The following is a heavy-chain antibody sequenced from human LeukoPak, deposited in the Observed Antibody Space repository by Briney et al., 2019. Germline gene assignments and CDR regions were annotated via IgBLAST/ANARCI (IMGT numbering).Heavy chain of an antibody. V-gene: IGHV3-23*01. CDR2: ISASGLRT. J-gene: IGHJ4*02. Sequence: GGSLRLSCTASEFIFSDFAMSWVRQAPGKGLEWVSTISASGLRTYFADSVQGRFTTSRDNPNNTLSLHMSRLRAGDTALYYCARSRSAGAGYYFDSWGQGTLVAVSS. CDR3: ARSRSAGAGYYFDS. CDR1: EFIFSDFA. D-gene: IGHD2-15*01.